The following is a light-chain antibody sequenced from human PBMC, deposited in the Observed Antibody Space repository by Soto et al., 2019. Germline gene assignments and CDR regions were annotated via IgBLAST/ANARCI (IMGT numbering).Light chain of an antibody. V-gene: IGLV2-14*01. Sequence: QSVRTQPASVSGSPGQSITIYCSGTSSDVGGYNFVSWFQQHPDKVPKLLIYDVTNRPSGISNRFSGSKSGNTASLTISGLQAEDEADYYCTSYTSSSSYVFGTGTKAPS. CDR1: SSDVGGYNF. CDR2: DVT. J-gene: IGLJ1*01. CDR3: TSYTSSSSYV.